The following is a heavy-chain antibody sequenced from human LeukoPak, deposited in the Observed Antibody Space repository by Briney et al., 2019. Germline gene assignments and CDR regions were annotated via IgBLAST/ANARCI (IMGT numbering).Heavy chain of an antibody. CDR1: GGSISSYY. Sequence: SETLSLTCTVSGGSISSYYWSWIRQPPGKGLEWIGYIYYSGSTNYNPSLKSRVTISVDTSKSQFSLKLSSVTAADTAVYYCAREGALGTDDAFDIWGQGTMVTVSS. CDR2: IYYSGST. J-gene: IGHJ3*02. CDR3: AREGALGTDDAFDI. V-gene: IGHV4-59*01. D-gene: IGHD1-1*01.